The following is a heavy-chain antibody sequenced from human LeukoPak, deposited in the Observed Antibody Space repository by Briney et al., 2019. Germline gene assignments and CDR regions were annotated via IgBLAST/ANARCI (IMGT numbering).Heavy chain of an antibody. CDR3: ARTGVAAAGPFFDF. J-gene: IGHJ4*02. Sequence: SQPLSHIYAVSGGSISRGGYSWRWIRQPPGKGLEWIGYIHHSESTYYNPSLKSRVTISVDRSKNQSSLKLSSVTAADTAVYYCARTGVAAAGPFFDFWGQGTLVTVSS. D-gene: IGHD6-13*01. V-gene: IGHV4-30-2*01. CDR2: IHHSEST. CDR1: GGSISRGGYS.